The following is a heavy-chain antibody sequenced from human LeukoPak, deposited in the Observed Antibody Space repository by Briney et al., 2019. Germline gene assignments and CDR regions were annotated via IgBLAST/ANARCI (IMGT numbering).Heavy chain of an antibody. CDR1: GGSFSGYY. J-gene: IGHJ4*02. D-gene: IGHD3-9*01. V-gene: IGHV4-34*01. Sequence: SETLSLTCAVYGGSFSGYYWSWIRQPPGKGREWIGEINLGGSTNYNPSLKSRVTISVDTSKNQFSLKLSSVTAADTAVYYCASILGKLRYFDWPTPFDYWGQGTLVTVSS. CDR3: ASILGKLRYFDWPTPFDY. CDR2: INLGGST.